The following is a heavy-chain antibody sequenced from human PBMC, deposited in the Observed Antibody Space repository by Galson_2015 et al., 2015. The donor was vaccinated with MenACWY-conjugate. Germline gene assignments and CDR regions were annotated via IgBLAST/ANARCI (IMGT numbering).Heavy chain of an antibody. J-gene: IGHJ4*02. V-gene: IGHV5-51*03. D-gene: IGHD5-12*01. CDR2: IDPGDSDT. CDR3: TRGYIAKGLSTF. Sequence: QSGAEVKKPGESLKISCKGAGYSFSSYWVGWVRQMPGKGLEWVGIIDPGDSDTRYSPSLQGQVTISADKSISTAYLQWSSLKASDTAIYYCTRGYIAKGLSTFWGQGTLVTVSS. CDR1: GYSFSSYW.